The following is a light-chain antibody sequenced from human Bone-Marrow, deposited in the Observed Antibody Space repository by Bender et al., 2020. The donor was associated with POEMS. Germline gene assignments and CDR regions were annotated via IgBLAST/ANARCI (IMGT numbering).Light chain of an antibody. CDR1: STDIGGYDY. J-gene: IGLJ1*01. Sequence: QSALTQPASVSGSPGQSITISCTGASTDIGGYDYVSWFQQHPGKAPKLIIYEVDDRPSGVSNRFSGSKSGTSVSLAITGLQAEDEADYHCSSYTSSTLYVFGTGTKVTVL. CDR2: EVD. V-gene: IGLV2-14*01. CDR3: SSYTSSTLYV.